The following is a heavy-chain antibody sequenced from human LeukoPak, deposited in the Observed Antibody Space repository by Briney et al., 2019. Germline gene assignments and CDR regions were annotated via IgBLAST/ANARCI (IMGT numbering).Heavy chain of an antibody. CDR3: AKANWVSNADAVW. Sequence: GGSLRLSCAASGFTFSNYAMSWVRQAPARGLEWVSSIRSGGETFYADSVKGRFTLSRDDSRNTVYLQLNNLRVEDTAVYYCAKANWVSNADAVWWGQGTLVTVYS. CDR1: GFTFSNYA. CDR2: IRSGGET. J-gene: IGHJ4*02. V-gene: IGHV3-23*01. D-gene: IGHD1-1*01.